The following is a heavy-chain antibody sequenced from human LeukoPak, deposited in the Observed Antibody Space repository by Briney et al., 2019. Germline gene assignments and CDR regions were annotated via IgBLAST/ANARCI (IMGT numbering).Heavy chain of an antibody. CDR1: GFTLRTYG. CDR3: ARPTIIRGAVVSAFDN. CDR2: ISGSSDTL. Sequence: PGGSLRLSCVASGFTLRTYGMSWVRQSPGKGLECISYISGSSDTLHYADSVKGRFTISRDIAKSSVFLQLNSLRDEDTAVYYCARPTIIRGAVVSAFDNWGQGTLVTVSS. J-gene: IGHJ4*02. D-gene: IGHD3-16*02. V-gene: IGHV3-48*02.